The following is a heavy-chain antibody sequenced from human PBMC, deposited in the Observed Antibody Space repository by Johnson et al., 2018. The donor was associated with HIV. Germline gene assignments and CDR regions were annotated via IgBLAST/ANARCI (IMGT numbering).Heavy chain of an antibody. J-gene: IGHJ3*02. CDR2: ISGSGGSS. D-gene: IGHD4-23*01. Sequence: VQLVESGGGLVQPGGSLRLSCAASGFSFSSYAMSWVRQAPGKGLEWVSGISGSGGSSYYADSVKGRFTISRDNSKNTLYLQMNSLRPEDTAVYYCAKDTGGNSGSDAFDIWGQGTMVTVSS. V-gene: IGHV3-23*04. CDR1: GFSFSSYA. CDR3: AKDTGGNSGSDAFDI.